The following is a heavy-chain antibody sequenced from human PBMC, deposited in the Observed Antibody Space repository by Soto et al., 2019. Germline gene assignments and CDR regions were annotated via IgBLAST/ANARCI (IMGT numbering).Heavy chain of an antibody. V-gene: IGHV3-30-3*01. CDR2: ISYDGSNK. CDR3: ARDNNYYDSSGYHSNFDY. J-gene: IGHJ4*02. CDR1: GFTFSSYA. D-gene: IGHD3-22*01. Sequence: QVQLVESGGGVVQPGRSLRLSCAASGFTFSSYAMHWVRQAPGKGLEWVAVISYDGSNKYYADSVKGRFTISRENSKNTLYLQMNSLRAEDTDVYYCARDNNYYDSSGYHSNFDYWGQGTLVTVSS.